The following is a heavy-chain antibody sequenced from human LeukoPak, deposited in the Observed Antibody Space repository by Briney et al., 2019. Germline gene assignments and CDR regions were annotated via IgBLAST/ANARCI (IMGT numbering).Heavy chain of an antibody. Sequence: GGSLRLSCAASGFTFSGYAMNWVRQAPGKGLEWVSSINGGANTFYADSVKGRFAISRDNAKNSLYLQMNGLRAEDTAVYYCARDPAEADCWGQGTLVTVSS. J-gene: IGHJ4*02. CDR3: ARDPAEADC. CDR2: INGGANT. CDR1: GFTFSGYA. V-gene: IGHV3-21*06.